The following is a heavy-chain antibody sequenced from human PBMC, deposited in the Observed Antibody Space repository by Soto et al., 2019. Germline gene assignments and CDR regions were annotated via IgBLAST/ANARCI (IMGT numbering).Heavy chain of an antibody. J-gene: IGHJ4*02. Sequence: EVQLLESGGGLVPPGGSLRLSCAASGFTFSSYAMSWVRQAPGEGLEWLAGITFRGDNTYYADSVKGRFTLSRDNSRNRLDLQMNSLKVEDTALYYCAREVEYTSAFGISSSFDYWGQGTLVTVSS. V-gene: IGHV3-23*01. D-gene: IGHD6-19*01. CDR3: AREVEYTSAFGISSSFDY. CDR1: GFTFSSYA. CDR2: ITFRGDNT.